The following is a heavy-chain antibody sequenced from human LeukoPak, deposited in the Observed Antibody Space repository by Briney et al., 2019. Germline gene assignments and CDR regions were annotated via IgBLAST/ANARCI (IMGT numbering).Heavy chain of an antibody. V-gene: IGHV3-21*01. CDR3: ARMNSGSYHHNDAFDI. CDR1: GFTFSSYS. J-gene: IGHJ3*02. D-gene: IGHD1-26*01. Sequence: PGGSLRLSCAASGFTFSSYSMNWVRQAPGKGLEWVSSISSSSSYIYYADSVKGRFTISRDNAKNSLYLQMNSLRAEDTAVYYCARMNSGSYHHNDAFDIWGQGTMVTVSS. CDR2: ISSSSSYI.